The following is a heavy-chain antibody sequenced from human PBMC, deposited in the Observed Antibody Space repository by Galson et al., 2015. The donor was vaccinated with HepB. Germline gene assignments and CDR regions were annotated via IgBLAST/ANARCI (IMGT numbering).Heavy chain of an antibody. CDR3: ATEDATTRAYNWFDS. J-gene: IGHJ5*01. Sequence: ETLSLTCTVSGGSISEYYWNWIRQPPGKGLEWIGHISYSGNTNYNPSLKSRVTIAVDTSENQFSLKLTSVTAADTAVYYCATEDATTRAYNWFDSWGQGILVTVSS. CDR1: GGSISEYY. CDR2: ISYSGNT. D-gene: IGHD1-1*01. V-gene: IGHV4-59*01.